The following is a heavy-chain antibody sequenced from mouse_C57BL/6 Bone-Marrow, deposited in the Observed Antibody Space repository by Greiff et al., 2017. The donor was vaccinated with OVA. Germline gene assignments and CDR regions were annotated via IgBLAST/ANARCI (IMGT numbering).Heavy chain of an antibody. CDR1: GYTFTSYG. D-gene: IGHD3-2*02. Sequence: VKLMESGAELARPGASVKLSCKASGYTFTSYGISWVKQRPGQGLEWIGEIYPRSGNTYYNEKFKGKATLTADKSSSTAYMELRSLTSEDSAVYFCARSRQLRPLYAMDYWGQGTSVTVSS. CDR2: IYPRSGNT. J-gene: IGHJ4*01. CDR3: ARSRQLRPLYAMDY. V-gene: IGHV1-81*01.